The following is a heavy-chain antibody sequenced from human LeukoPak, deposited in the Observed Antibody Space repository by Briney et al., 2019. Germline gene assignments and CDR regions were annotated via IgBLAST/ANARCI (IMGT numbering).Heavy chain of an antibody. CDR2: INHSGST. V-gene: IGHV4-34*01. J-gene: IGHJ6*03. Sequence: PSETLSLTCAVYGGSFSGYYWSWIRQPPGKRLEWIGEINHSGSTNYNPSLKSRVTISVDTSKNQFSLKLSSVTAADTAVYYCARAIYYGSGSYYRNYYYYMDVWGKGTTVTISS. CDR1: GGSFSGYY. CDR3: ARAIYYGSGSYYRNYYYYMDV. D-gene: IGHD3-10*01.